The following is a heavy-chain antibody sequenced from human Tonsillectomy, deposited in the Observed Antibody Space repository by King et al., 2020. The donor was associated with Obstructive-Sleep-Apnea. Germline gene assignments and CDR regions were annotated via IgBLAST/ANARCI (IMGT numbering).Heavy chain of an antibody. D-gene: IGHD3-10*01. CDR1: GFRFDDYA. CDR3: AKDRMDGVRGVMDN. J-gene: IGHJ4*02. V-gene: IGHV3-9*01. CDR2: ISWNSGST. Sequence: VQLVESGGDLVQPGRSLRLSCAASGFRFDDYALHWVRQAPGKGLEWVSGISWNSGSTDNADSVKGRFTISRDNAKNSLYLQMNSLRAEDAAFYYCAKDRMDGVRGVMDNWGQGTLVTVSS.